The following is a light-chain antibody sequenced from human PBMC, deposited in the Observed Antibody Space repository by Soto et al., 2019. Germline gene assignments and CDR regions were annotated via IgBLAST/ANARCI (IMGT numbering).Light chain of an antibody. Sequence: VFTQKPGTLSLSPGESATLSCTLSQSVRSSYLAWLQQKPGQAPRLLIYGASSRATGSPDRFSGGGSGTDFTLTISSRQTDDFATFYCHQYNTWWWTFGQ. CDR2: GAS. V-gene: IGKV3-20*01. CDR3: HQYNTWWWT. CDR1: QSVRSSY. J-gene: IGKJ1*01.